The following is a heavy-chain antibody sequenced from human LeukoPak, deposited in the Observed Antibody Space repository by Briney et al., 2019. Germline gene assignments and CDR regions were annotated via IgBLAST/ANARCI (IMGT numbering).Heavy chain of an antibody. J-gene: IGHJ5*02. V-gene: IGHV1-18*01. Sequence: GASVKVSCKASGGTFSSYAISWVRQAPGQGLEWMGWISAYNGNTNYAQKLQGRVTMTTDTSTSTAYMELRSLRSDDTAVYYCARETPSSSWYNWFDPWGQGTLVTVSS. D-gene: IGHD6-13*01. CDR1: GGTFSSYA. CDR2: ISAYNGNT. CDR3: ARETPSSSWYNWFDP.